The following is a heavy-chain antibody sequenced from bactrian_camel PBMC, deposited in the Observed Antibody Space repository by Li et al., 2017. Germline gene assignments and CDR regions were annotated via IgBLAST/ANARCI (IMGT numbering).Heavy chain of an antibody. V-gene: IGHV3S10*01. D-gene: IGHD6*01. CDR1: GFTFSSYG. J-gene: IGHJ4*01. CDR3: AKGTVVTGWRRASITT. CDR2: LYTDGIT. Sequence: VQLVESGGGLVQTGGSLRLSCTVSGFTFSSYGMTWVRQAPGKGLEWVSNLYTDGITLYADSVKGRFTISKDNAKSTVYLQLNSLKTEDMAMYYCAKGTVVTGWRRASITTGAGGPRSPSP.